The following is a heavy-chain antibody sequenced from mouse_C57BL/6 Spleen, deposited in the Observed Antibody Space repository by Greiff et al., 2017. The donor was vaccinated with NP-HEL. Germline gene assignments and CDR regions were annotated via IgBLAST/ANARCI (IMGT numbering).Heavy chain of an antibody. CDR3: ARKLKVVATGDYFDY. J-gene: IGHJ2*01. Sequence: EVQLQQSGPELVKPGASVKIPCKASGYTFTDYNMDWVKQSHGKSLEWIGDINPNNGGTIYNQKFKGKATLTVDKSSSTAYMELRSLTSEDTAVYYCARKLKVVATGDYFDYWGQGTTLTVSS. CDR1: GYTFTDYN. CDR2: INPNNGGT. V-gene: IGHV1-18*01. D-gene: IGHD1-1*01.